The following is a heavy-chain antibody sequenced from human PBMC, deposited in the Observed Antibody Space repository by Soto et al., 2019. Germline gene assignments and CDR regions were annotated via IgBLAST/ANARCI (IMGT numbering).Heavy chain of an antibody. CDR1: GFTFSSYG. V-gene: IGHV3-30*18. J-gene: IGHJ6*02. CDR2: ISYDGSNK. D-gene: IGHD4-17*01. CDR3: AKGDYGDYAWHGMDV. Sequence: QVQLVESGGGVVQPGRSLRLSCAASGFTFSSYGMHWVRQAPGKGLEWVAVISYDGSNKYYADSVKGRFTISRDNAXTTLYLQMNSLRAEDTAVYYCAKGDYGDYAWHGMDVWGQGTTVTVSS.